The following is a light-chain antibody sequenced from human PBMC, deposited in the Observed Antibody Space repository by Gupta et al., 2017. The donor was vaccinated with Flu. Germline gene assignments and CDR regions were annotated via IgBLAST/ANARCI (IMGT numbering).Light chain of an antibody. J-gene: IGLJ3*02. V-gene: IGLV1-44*01. CDR3: EIWHDSLNGGV. CDR2: RKN. CDR1: SSNIGSNT. Sequence: QSVLTQPPSASGTPAQRVTISCSGSSSNIGSNTVNWYQQVPGTAPKLRRDRKNRRPSGVTDRVSGYTAGSSASLAISRLESEDEADYYCEIWHDSLNGGVFGGGTKLTVL.